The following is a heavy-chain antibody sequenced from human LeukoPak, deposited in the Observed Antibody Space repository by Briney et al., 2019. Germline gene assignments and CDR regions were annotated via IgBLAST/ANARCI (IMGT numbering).Heavy chain of an antibody. D-gene: IGHD4-17*01. V-gene: IGHV4-59*01. CDR3: ARERPTVTILDY. J-gene: IGHJ4*02. CDR2: IYYSGST. Sequence: SETLSLTCTVSGVSISSYYWRWLRQPPGKGLEWVGYIYYSGSTNYNPSLKSRVTISVDTSKNQFSLKLSSVTAADTAVYYCARERPTVTILDYWGQGTPVTVSS. CDR1: GVSISSYY.